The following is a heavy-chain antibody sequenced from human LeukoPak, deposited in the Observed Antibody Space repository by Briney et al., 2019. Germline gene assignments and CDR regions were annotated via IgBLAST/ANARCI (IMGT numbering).Heavy chain of an antibody. CDR3: ARTYGAQAFDY. CDR2: IYYSGST. V-gene: IGHV4-59*12. Sequence: SETLSLTCTVSGGSISSYYWSWIRQPPGKGLEWIGYIYYSGSTNYNPSLKSRVTISVDTSKNQFSLRVSSVTAADTAVYYCARTYGAQAFDYWGQGTLVTVSS. D-gene: IGHD4-17*01. J-gene: IGHJ4*02. CDR1: GGSISSYY.